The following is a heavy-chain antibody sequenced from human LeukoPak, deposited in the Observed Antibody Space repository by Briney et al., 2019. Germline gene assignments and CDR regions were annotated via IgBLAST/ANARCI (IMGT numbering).Heavy chain of an antibody. CDR3: AREGMDGAMDV. CDR1: GYTFTGYY. J-gene: IGHJ6*02. D-gene: IGHD1-26*01. V-gene: IGHV1-2*02. Sequence: ASVKDSCKASGYTFTGYYMRWVRQAPGQGLEWMGWIIPNSGATNYAQKFQGRVTLTRDTSIRTAYMELSRLTSDDSAVYYCAREGMDGAMDVWGQGTTVTVSS. CDR2: IIPNSGAT.